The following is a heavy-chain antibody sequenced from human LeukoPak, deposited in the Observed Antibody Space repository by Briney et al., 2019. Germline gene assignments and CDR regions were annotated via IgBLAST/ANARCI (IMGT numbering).Heavy chain of an antibody. V-gene: IGHV4-39*01. J-gene: IGHJ4*02. CDR1: GGSISXXXXX. D-gene: IGHD3-9*01. CDR2: XXYSGXX. CDR3: ARTGGRGSALTGYHDY. Sequence: SEXXSLXXTVSGGSISXXXXXXGWIRXXXXXXXXXXXXXXYSGXXYXNPXLKXXXXISVDTSKNQFSLKLSSVTAXDTAVYYCARTGGRGSALTGYHDYWGQGALVTVSS.